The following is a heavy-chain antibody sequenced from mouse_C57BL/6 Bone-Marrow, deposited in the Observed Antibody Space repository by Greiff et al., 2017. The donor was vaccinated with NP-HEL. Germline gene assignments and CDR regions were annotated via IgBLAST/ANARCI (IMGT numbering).Heavy chain of an antibody. CDR3: ARRLYYFDY. CDR1: GFTFSSYG. V-gene: IGHV5-6*02. J-gene: IGHJ2*01. CDR2: ISSGGSYT. Sequence: EVKLVESGGDLVKPGGSLKLSCAASGFTFSSYGMSWVRQTPDKRLEWVATISSGGSYTYYLDSVKGRFTISRDNAKNTLYLQMSSLKSEDTAMYYCARRLYYFDYWGQGTTLTVSS.